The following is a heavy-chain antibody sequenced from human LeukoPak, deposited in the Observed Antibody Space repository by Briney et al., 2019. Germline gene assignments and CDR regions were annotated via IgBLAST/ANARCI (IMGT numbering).Heavy chain of an antibody. CDR1: GFTFSSYS. J-gene: IGHJ4*02. CDR2: ISSSSNYI. V-gene: IGHV3-21*04. D-gene: IGHD1-7*01. CDR3: TKEWSNAGTTISPPDY. Sequence: GGSLRLSCAASGFTFSSYSMNWVRQAPGKGLEWVSSISSSSNYIYYADSMKGRFTISRDNSKNTLYLQMNSMRVEDAAIYYCTKEWSNAGTTISPPDYWGQGTVVTVSS.